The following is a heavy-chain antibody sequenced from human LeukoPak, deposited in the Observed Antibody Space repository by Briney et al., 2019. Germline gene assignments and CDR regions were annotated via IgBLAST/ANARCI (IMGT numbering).Heavy chain of an antibody. CDR1: GITFSTYG. J-gene: IGHJ4*02. V-gene: IGHV3-30*02. CDR2: IRYDGSNK. D-gene: IGHD3-10*01. CDR3: AKTLPYGAGSFDY. Sequence: GGSLRLSCAASGITFSTYGMHWVRQAPGKGLEWVAFIRYDGSNKYYADSVKGRFTISRDNSKNTLYLQMNSLRSEDTGMFYCAKTLPYGAGSFDYWGQGTLVTVSS.